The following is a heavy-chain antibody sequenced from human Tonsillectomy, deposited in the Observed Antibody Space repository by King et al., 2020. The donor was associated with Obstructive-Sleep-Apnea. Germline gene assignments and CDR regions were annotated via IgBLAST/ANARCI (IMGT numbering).Heavy chain of an antibody. J-gene: IGHJ4*02. Sequence: VQLVESGAEVKKPGESLKISCKGSGYSFTSYWIGWVRQMPGKGLEWMGIIYPGDSDTRYSPSFQGQVTISADKSISTAYLQGSSLKASDTAMYYWARRSPGYSSGWSLDYWGQGTLVTVSS. V-gene: IGHV5-51*01. CDR3: ARRSPGYSSGWSLDY. CDR2: IYPGDSDT. D-gene: IGHD6-19*01. CDR1: GYSFTSYW.